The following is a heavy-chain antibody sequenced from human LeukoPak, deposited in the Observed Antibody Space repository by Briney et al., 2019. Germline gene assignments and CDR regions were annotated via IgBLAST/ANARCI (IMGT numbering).Heavy chain of an antibody. Sequence: GGSLRLSCAASGFTFSSYWMSWVRQAPGKGLEWVANIKQDGSEKYYVDSVKGRFTISRDNAKNSLYLQMNSLRAEDTAVYYCARFRTAMQLWKGYYFDYWGQGTLVTVSS. CDR1: GFTFSSYW. D-gene: IGHD5-18*01. CDR3: ARFRTAMQLWKGYYFDY. V-gene: IGHV3-7*01. J-gene: IGHJ4*02. CDR2: IKQDGSEK.